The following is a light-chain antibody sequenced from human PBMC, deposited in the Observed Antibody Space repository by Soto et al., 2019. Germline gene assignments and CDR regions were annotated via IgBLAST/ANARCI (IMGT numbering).Light chain of an antibody. V-gene: IGLV1-51*01. Sequence: QSVLTQPPSVSAAPGQKVIISCSGGSSNIGNNYVSWYQHVPGTAPKLLIYDTNKRPAGIPDRVSASKSGTSATLGITGLQTGDEADYYCGTWDSSLRAVVFGGGTKLTVL. J-gene: IGLJ2*01. CDR3: GTWDSSLRAVV. CDR1: SSNIGNNY. CDR2: DTN.